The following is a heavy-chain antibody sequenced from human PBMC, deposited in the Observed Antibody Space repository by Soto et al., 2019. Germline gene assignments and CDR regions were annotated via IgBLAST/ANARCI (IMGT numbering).Heavy chain of an antibody. J-gene: IGHJ6*02. D-gene: IGHD5-12*01. CDR2: IIPIFGIA. CDR3: ARVVGASGYDIHYGMDV. Sequence: QVQLVQSGAEVKKPGSSVKVSCKASGGTFSSYTISWVRQAPGQGLEWMGRIIPIFGIANYAQEFQGRVTITADKSTSTAYMELSSVRSEDTAVYYCARVVGASGYDIHYGMDVWGQGTTVTVSS. CDR1: GGTFSSYT. V-gene: IGHV1-69*02.